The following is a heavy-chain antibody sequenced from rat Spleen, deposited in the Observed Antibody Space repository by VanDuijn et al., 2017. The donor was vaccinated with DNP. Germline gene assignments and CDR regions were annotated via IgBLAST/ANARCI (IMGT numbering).Heavy chain of an antibody. V-gene: IGHV5-25*01. D-gene: IGHD1-12*01. Sequence: EVQLVETGGGLVQPGGSLKLSCAASGFTFSDYYMAWVRQAPTKGLDWVASISTGGGNTYYRDSVKGRFTISRDNAKSTLYLQMDSLRSEDTATYYCARHRTIMPYYYAMDAWGQGASVTVSS. J-gene: IGHJ4*01. CDR3: ARHRTIMPYYYAMDA. CDR2: ISTGGGNT. CDR1: GFTFSDYY.